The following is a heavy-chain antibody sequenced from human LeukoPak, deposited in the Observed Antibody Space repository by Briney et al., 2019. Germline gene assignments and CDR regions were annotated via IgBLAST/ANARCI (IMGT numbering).Heavy chain of an antibody. CDR1: GFTFSSYA. Sequence: GGSLRLSCAASGFTFSSYAMTWVRQAPGKGLEWVSAISGSGGSTFYADSVKGRFTISRDNSKNTLYLQMNSLRTEDTAIYYCAKEFPTATGGTFGYWGQGTLVTVSS. D-gene: IGHD3-16*01. CDR2: ISGSGGST. J-gene: IGHJ4*02. V-gene: IGHV3-23*01. CDR3: AKEFPTATGGTFGY.